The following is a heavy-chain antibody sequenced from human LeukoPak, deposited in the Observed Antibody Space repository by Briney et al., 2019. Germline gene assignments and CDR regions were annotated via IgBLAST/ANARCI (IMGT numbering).Heavy chain of an antibody. V-gene: IGHV3-66*01. CDR2: IYSGGST. J-gene: IGHJ4*02. CDR1: GFTVSSNY. D-gene: IGHD3-10*01. CDR3: ARWARADSDY. Sequence: GGSLRLSCAASGFTVSSNYMSWVSQAPGKGLEWVSVIYSGGSTYYADSVKGRFTISRDNSKNTLYLQMNSLRAEDTAVYYCARWARADSDYWGQGTLVTVSS.